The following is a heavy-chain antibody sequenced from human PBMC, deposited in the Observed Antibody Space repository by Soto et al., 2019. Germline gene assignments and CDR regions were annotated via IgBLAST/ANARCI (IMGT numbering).Heavy chain of an antibody. J-gene: IGHJ4*02. CDR1: EFIFSSYV. CDR2: ISYDGSKK. CDR3: ARGGYNTSYYFDY. Sequence: PGGSLRLSCAASEFIFSSYVMHWIRQAPGKGLEWVALISYDGSKKYYADSVKGRFTISRDNSKNTLYMQMNSLRPEDTAVYYCARGGYNTSYYFDYWGQGTLVTVSS. D-gene: IGHD2-15*01. V-gene: IGHV3-30-3*01.